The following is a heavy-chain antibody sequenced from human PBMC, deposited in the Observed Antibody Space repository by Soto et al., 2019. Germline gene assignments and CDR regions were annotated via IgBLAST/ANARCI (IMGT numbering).Heavy chain of an antibody. CDR2: IYYSGST. V-gene: IGHV4-39*01. J-gene: IGHJ5*02. D-gene: IGHD4-17*01. CDR1: GGSISSYY. Sequence: SETLSLTCTVSGGSISSYYWGCIRQPPGKGLEWIGSIYYSGSTYYNPSLKSRVTISVDTSKNQFSLKLSSVTAADTAVYYCASAPVRNKNWFDPWGQGTLVTVSS. CDR3: ASAPVRNKNWFDP.